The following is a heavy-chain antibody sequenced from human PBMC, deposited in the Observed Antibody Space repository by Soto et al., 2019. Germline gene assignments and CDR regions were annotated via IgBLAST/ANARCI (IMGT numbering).Heavy chain of an antibody. Sequence: ASVKVSCKASGDTFSSYAISWVRQAPGQGLEWMGGIIPIFGNTNYAQKLQGRVTMTTDTSTSTAYMELGSLRSDDTAVYYCARKKTGQSFYYYYYMDVWGKGTTVTVSS. V-gene: IGHV1-18*01. CDR3: ARKKTGQSFYYYYYMDV. CDR2: IIPIFGNT. CDR1: GDTFSSYA. J-gene: IGHJ6*03.